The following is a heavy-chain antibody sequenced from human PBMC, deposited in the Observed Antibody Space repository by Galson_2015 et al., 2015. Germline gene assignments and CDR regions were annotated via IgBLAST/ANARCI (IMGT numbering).Heavy chain of an antibody. Sequence: LRLSCSASGFTFSNYYMSWIRQAPGKGLEWVAYISSRSGNTNYADSVKGRFTISRDNAKNSLHLQMNSLRAEDTAVYYCARDMENLVSRGGYDYWGQGTLVTVSS. CDR3: ARDMENLVSRGGYDY. CDR2: ISSRSGNT. J-gene: IGHJ4*02. D-gene: IGHD3-16*01. CDR1: GFTFSNYY. V-gene: IGHV3-11*05.